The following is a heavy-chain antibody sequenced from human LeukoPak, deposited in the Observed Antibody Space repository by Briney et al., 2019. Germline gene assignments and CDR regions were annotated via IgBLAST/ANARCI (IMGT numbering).Heavy chain of an antibody. Sequence: AASVKVSCKASGYTFTGYYMHWVRQAPGQGLERMGWINPNSGGTNYAQKFQGRVTMTRDTSISTAYMELSRLRSDDTAVYYCARDHPGTYYDFWSGYYEHWGQGTLVTVSS. V-gene: IGHV1-2*02. J-gene: IGHJ1*01. CDR1: GYTFTGYY. CDR2: INPNSGGT. D-gene: IGHD3-3*01. CDR3: ARDHPGTYYDFWSGYYEH.